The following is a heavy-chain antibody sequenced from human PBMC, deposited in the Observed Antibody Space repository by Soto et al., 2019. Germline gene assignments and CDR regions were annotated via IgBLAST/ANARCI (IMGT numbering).Heavy chain of an antibody. J-gene: IGHJ6*02. V-gene: IGHV1-69*06. CDR2: IIPIFGTA. CDR3: ARPRVATTNYYYYGMDV. Sequence: ASVTVSCNASGGTFSSYAISWVRQAPGQGLEWMGGIIPIFGTANYAQKFQGRVTITADKSTSTAYMELSSLRSEDTAVYYCARPRVATTNYYYYGMDVWGQGTTVTVSS. D-gene: IGHD5-12*01. CDR1: GGTFSSYA.